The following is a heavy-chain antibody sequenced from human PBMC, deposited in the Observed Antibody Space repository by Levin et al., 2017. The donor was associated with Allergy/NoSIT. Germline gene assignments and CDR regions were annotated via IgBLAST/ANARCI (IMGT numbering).Heavy chain of an antibody. J-gene: IGHJ3*02. D-gene: IGHD2-2*02. CDR3: ARALDCSSTSCYTGAFDI. CDR1: GGSISSYY. CDR2: IYYSGST. Sequence: SETLSLTCTVSGGSISSYYWSWIRQPPGKGLEWIGYIYYSGSTNYNPSLKSRVTISVDTSKNQFSLKLSSVTAADTAVYYCARALDCSSTSCYTGAFDIWGQGTMVTVSS. V-gene: IGHV4-59*01.